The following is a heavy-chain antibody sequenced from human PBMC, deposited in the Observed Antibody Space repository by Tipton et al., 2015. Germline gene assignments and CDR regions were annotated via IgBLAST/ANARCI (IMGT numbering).Heavy chain of an antibody. V-gene: IGHV4-59*12. D-gene: IGHD6-19*01. CDR3: ARGHYVSGWYSHYFDL. Sequence: TLSLTCTVSGGSISNYYWNRIRQPPGKGLEWIGYISYSGSPNYNPSLRSRVTISVDASKNQFSLQLSSITAADTAVYYCARGHYVSGWYSHYFDLWGRGSLVTVSS. CDR1: GGSISNYY. J-gene: IGHJ2*01. CDR2: ISYSGSP.